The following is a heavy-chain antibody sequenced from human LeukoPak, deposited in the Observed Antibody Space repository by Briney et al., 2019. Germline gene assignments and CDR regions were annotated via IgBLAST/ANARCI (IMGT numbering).Heavy chain of an antibody. V-gene: IGHV1-2*02. Sequence: ASVKVSCKASGYTFTGYYMHWVRQAPGHGLEWMGWINPNSGGTNYAQKFQGRVTMTRDTSISTAYMELRSLRSDDTAVYYCARDTYYYDSSGSDYWGQGTLVTVSS. CDR1: GYTFTGYY. CDR3: ARDTYYYDSSGSDY. CDR2: INPNSGGT. J-gene: IGHJ4*02. D-gene: IGHD3-22*01.